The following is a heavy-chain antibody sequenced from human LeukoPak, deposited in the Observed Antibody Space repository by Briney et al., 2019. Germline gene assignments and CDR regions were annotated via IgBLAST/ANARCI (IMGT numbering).Heavy chain of an antibody. V-gene: IGHV4-34*01. D-gene: IGHD3-9*01. Sequence: SSETLSLTCAVYGGSFSGYYWSWIRQPPGKGLEWIGEINHSGSTNYNPSLKSRVTISVDTSKNQFSLKLSSVSAADTAVYYCARQGSYYDILTGYYTPGYFDYWGQGTLVTVSS. J-gene: IGHJ4*02. CDR2: INHSGST. CDR1: GGSFSGYY. CDR3: ARQGSYYDILTGYYTPGYFDY.